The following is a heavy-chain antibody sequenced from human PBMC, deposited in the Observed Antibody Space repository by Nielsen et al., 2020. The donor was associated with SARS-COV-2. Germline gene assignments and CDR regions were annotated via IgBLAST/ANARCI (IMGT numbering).Heavy chain of an antibody. CDR1: GDSVSSHDW. J-gene: IGHJ6*03. CDR3: ARGDLVVVPSPLLGLGPIFYYFCLDV. V-gene: IGHV4-4*02. Sequence: SETLSLTCAVSGDSVSSHDWWTWVRQSPGKGLEWIGEVSHSGSTNYNPSLKSRVTLSMDKSKHQFSLRLTSVSAADTAVYFCARGDLVVVPSPLLGLGPIFYYFCLDVWGKGTTVIVSS. D-gene: IGHD2-2*02. CDR2: VSHSGST.